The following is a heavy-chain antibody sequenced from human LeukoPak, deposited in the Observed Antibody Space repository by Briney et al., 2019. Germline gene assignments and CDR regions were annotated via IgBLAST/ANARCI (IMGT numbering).Heavy chain of an antibody. Sequence: ASVKVSCKASGYPFTGYYIHWVRQAPGQGLEWMGWINPNSGSTNSAQKFQVRVTMTRDTSITAAYMELSSLRSDDTVVYYCARTFASYYLSGLDYWGQGTLVTVSS. D-gene: IGHD5-18*01. CDR3: ARTFASYYLSGLDY. CDR2: INPNSGST. V-gene: IGHV1-2*02. J-gene: IGHJ4*02. CDR1: GYPFTGYY.